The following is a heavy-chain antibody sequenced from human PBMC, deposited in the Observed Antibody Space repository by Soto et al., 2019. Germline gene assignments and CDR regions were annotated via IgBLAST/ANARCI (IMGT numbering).Heavy chain of an antibody. J-gene: IGHJ6*02. CDR2: IRSNAYGGTA. CDR3: TRDLSPPSSCGGDCYGMDV. D-gene: IGHD2-21*01. Sequence: GGSLRLSCTASGFTFSDYAVSWVRQAPGKGLEWVGFIRSNAYGGTAEYAASVKGRFAISRDDSKSIAYLQMNSLKSEDTALYYCTRDLSPPSSCGGDCYGMDVWGQGTTVTVSS. CDR1: GFTFSDYA. V-gene: IGHV3-49*04.